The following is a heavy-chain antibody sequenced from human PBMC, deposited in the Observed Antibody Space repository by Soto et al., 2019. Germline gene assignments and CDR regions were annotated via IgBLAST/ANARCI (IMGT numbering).Heavy chain of an antibody. Sequence: QVILAQSGAEVKKPGSSVKVSCKVSGGSFSSFSINWVRQAPGQRFEWMGGIIPILGTANFTQKFQDRVTFTADESTATAYMTRSSLTSEDTAFYYCTSFDSNGYYPQNHSWGPGTQVTVSS. CDR1: GGSFSSFS. CDR2: IIPILGTA. V-gene: IGHV1-69*01. J-gene: IGHJ4*02. CDR3: TSFDSNGYYPQNHS. D-gene: IGHD3-22*01.